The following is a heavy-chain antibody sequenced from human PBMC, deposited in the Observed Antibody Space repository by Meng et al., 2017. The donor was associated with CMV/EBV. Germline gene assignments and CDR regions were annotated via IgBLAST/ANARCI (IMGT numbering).Heavy chain of an antibody. J-gene: IGHJ6*02. D-gene: IGHD3-3*01. CDR1: GFTFSDYY. Sequence: GGSLRLSCAASGFTFSDYYMSWIRQAPGKGREWVSYISIIGSKIYEADSVKGRFTISRDNAKNALYLQMKSLRAEDTAVYYCAREEVDDFWSGYYYYGMDVWGQGTTVTVSS. V-gene: IGHV3-11*01. CDR3: AREEVDDFWSGYYYYGMDV. CDR2: ISIIGSKI.